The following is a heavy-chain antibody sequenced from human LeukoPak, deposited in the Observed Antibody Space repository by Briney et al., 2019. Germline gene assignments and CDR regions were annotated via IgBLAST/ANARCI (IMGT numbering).Heavy chain of an antibody. CDR2: INPHSGGT. D-gene: IGHD2-21*02. Sequence: ASVKVSCKASGFTFTGYYIHWVRQAPGQGLEWMGYINPHSGGTNSPQKFQGRVTMTTDTSISAAYMELSSLMSDDTAMYYCAREGNELLSKNFDYWGQGTLVTVSS. CDR1: GFTFTGYY. V-gene: IGHV1-2*02. J-gene: IGHJ4*02. CDR3: AREGNELLSKNFDY.